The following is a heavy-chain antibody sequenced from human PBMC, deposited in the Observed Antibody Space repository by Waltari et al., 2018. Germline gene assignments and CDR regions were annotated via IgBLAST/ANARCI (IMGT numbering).Heavy chain of an antibody. CDR1: GGSFSGYY. V-gene: IGHV4-34*01. D-gene: IGHD2-2*02. CDR3: ARAYCSSTSCYKRFGMDV. CDR2: INHRGRT. J-gene: IGHJ6*02. Sequence: QVQLQQWGAGLLKPSETLSLTCAVYGGSFSGYYWSWIRQPPGKGLEWIGEINHRGRTNYNPALKSRVTISVDTSKNQFSLKLSSVTAADTAVYYCARAYCSSTSCYKRFGMDVWGQGTTVTVSS.